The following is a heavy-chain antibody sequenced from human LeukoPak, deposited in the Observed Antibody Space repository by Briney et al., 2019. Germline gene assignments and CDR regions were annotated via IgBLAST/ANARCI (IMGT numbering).Heavy chain of an antibody. Sequence: SETLSLTCTVSGGSISGYYWSWIRQPPGKGLEWIGYIYYSGSTNYNPSLKSRVTISVDTSKNQFSLKLSSVTAADTAVYYCASSDGYSGYDSLYYFDYWGQGTLVTVSS. CDR2: IYYSGST. CDR1: GGSISGYY. D-gene: IGHD5-12*01. CDR3: ASSDGYSGYDSLYYFDY. J-gene: IGHJ4*02. V-gene: IGHV4-59*01.